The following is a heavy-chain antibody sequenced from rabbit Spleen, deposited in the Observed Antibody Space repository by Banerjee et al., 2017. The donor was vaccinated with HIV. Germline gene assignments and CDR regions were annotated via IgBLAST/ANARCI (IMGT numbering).Heavy chain of an antibody. J-gene: IGHJ2*01. CDR1: GFDLSSYYY. V-gene: IGHV1S40*01. Sequence: QSLEESGGDLVKPGASLTLTCTASGFDLSSYYYMCWVRQAPGKGLEWIGCIATGSSGSTWYANWAKGRFTISKTSSTTVTLQMTSLTAADTASYFCARTDSSTNFALDPWGPGTLVTVS. D-gene: IGHD1-1*01. CDR3: ARTDSSTNFALDP. CDR2: IATGSSGST.